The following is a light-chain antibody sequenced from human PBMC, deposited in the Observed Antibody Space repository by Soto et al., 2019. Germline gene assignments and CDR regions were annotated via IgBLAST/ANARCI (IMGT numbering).Light chain of an antibody. V-gene: IGKV3-15*01. CDR1: QSVSSN. CDR3: QQYNNWPYT. Sequence: EIVMTQSPSTLSVSPGERATLSCRASQSVSSNLAWYQQKPGQAPRLLIYAASTRATGIPARFSGSGSGTEFSLTISSLQSEDFAVYYCQQYNNWPYTFGRGTKLEIK. CDR2: AAS. J-gene: IGKJ2*01.